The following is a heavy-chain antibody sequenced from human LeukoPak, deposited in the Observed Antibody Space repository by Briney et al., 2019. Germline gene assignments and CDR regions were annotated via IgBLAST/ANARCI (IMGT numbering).Heavy chain of an antibody. D-gene: IGHD3-10*01. Sequence: GGSLRLSCATSGFTFNNYAMSWVRQAPGKGLEWVSGISGSGGSTYNADSVKGRFTISRDNSKNTVYLQMNSLRAEDTAVYYCAKDVVVRGVITTVFDYWGQGTLVTVSS. CDR1: GFTFNNYA. CDR2: ISGSGGST. V-gene: IGHV3-23*01. CDR3: AKDVVVRGVITTVFDY. J-gene: IGHJ4*02.